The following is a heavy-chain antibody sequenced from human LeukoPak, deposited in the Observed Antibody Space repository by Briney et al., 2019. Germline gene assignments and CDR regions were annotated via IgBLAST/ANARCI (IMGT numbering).Heavy chain of an antibody. D-gene: IGHD6-13*01. CDR3: ARGGHSSSWSIDY. J-gene: IGHJ4*02. CDR1: GLTFSSYA. CDR2: ISYDGSNK. V-gene: IGHV3-30-3*01. Sequence: PGGSLRLSCAASGLTFSSYAMHWVRQAPGKGLEWVAVISYDGSNKYYADSVKGRFTISRDNSKNTLYLQMNSLRAEDTAVYYCARGGHSSSWSIDYWGQGTLVTVSS.